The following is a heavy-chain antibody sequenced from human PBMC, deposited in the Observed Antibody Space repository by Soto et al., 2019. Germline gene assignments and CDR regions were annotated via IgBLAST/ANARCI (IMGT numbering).Heavy chain of an antibody. Sequence: QVQLVESGGGVVQPGRSLRRSCAASGFTFSSYGMHWVRQAPGKGLEWVAGIWLDGSKKYYADSVKGRFTISRDNSKNALYLQMDTLRAEPRYVYYCASGLWSFDSWGQGTLVTVSS. CDR1: GFTFSSYG. V-gene: IGHV3-33*01. CDR2: IWLDGSKK. J-gene: IGHJ5*01. D-gene: IGHD5-18*01. CDR3: ASGLWSFDS.